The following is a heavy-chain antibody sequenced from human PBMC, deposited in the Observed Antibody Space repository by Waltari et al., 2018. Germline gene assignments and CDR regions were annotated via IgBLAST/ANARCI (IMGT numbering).Heavy chain of an antibody. Sequence: QVQLVQSGAEVKKPGSSGKVSCRASGGTSGSDAISWVRLAPGQGLGWMGGIIPIFGTANDAQKFQGRVTITADESTSTAYMELSSLRSEDTAVYYCARGGYYYGSGSYTNPLGYWGQGTLVTVSS. CDR2: IIPIFGTA. CDR3: ARGGYYYGSGSYTNPLGY. CDR1: GGTSGSDA. J-gene: IGHJ4*02. V-gene: IGHV1-69*12. D-gene: IGHD3-10*01.